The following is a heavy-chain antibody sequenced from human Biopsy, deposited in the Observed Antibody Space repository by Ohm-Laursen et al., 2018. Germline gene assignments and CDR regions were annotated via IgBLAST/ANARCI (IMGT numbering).Heavy chain of an antibody. D-gene: IGHD6-6*01. CDR2: MIPSSGKT. V-gene: IGHV1-8*01. CDR3: ARGYSRRVSIFEASIYWFDT. J-gene: IGHJ5*02. Sequence: GSSEKASCKASGYSFSTYDVNWVRQARGQGLEWMGWMIPSSGKTGYAQRFQGRVTLTMNTSISTAYMELSCLRSEDTAVYFCARGYSRRVSIFEASIYWFDTWGQGTLVTVSS. CDR1: GYSFSTYD.